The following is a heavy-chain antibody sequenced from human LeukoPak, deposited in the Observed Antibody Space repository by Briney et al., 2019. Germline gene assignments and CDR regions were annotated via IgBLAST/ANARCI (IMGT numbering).Heavy chain of an antibody. J-gene: IGHJ4*02. Sequence: PSETLSLTCTVSGFTISTYYWSWIRQAPGKGLEWIGYIYYSGTTNYNPSLKSRVTISVETTKNNFSLLLSSMTAADEAVYYSARAPQAGYGDCWGQGTLVTVSS. D-gene: IGHD5-12*01. CDR2: IYYSGTT. CDR3: ARAPQAGYGDC. V-gene: IGHV4-59*01. CDR1: GFTISTYY.